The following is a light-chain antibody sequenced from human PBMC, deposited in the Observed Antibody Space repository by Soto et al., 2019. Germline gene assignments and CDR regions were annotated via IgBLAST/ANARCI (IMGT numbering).Light chain of an antibody. CDR1: QGISNY. Sequence: DIQMTQSPSSLSASVGDRVTITCRASQGISNYLAWYQQKPGKVPKLLIYAASTLQSGVPSRFSDSGSGTDFTLTISSLHPEDVATYYGQKYNSAPLTFGGGTKGEIK. CDR3: QKYNSAPLT. V-gene: IGKV1-27*01. CDR2: AAS. J-gene: IGKJ4*01.